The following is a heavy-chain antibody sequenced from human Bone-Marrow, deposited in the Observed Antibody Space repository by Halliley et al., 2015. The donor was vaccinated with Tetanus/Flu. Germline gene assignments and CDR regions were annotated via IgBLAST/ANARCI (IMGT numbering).Heavy chain of an antibody. CDR2: VIYDGSNK. CDR1: GFTFSSFE. V-gene: IGHV3-30*18. CDR3: VKSAAGGSRCLDY. J-gene: IGHJ4*02. Sequence: SLRLSCAASGFTFSSFEMHWVRQAPGKGLEWVAVVIYDGSNKYYADSVKGRFTISRDNSKNTLYLQMNSLRGGDTAVYYCVKSAAGGSRCLDYWGQGALVTVSS. D-gene: IGHD1-26*01.